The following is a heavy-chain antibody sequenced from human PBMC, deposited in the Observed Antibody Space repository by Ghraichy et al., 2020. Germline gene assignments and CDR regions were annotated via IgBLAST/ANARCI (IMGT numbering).Heavy chain of an antibody. CDR3: AKGCIRFSIPHGMDV. Sequence: LSLTCAASGFTFSSYAMSWVRQAPGKGLEWVSAISGSGGSTYYADSVKGRFTISRDNSKNTLYLQMNSLRAEDTAVYYCAKGCIRFSIPHGMDVWGQGNTVTVSS. CDR1: GFTFSSYA. D-gene: IGHD3-3*01. CDR2: ISGSGGST. V-gene: IGHV3-23*01. J-gene: IGHJ6*02.